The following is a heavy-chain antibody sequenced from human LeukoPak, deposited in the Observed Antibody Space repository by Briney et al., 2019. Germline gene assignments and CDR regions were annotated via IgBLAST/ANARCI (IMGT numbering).Heavy chain of an antibody. CDR1: GLTFSGYT. D-gene: IGHD5-24*01. CDR3: ARRIDGYNTSYFDY. Sequence: GGSLRLSCAASGLTFSGYTMNWVRQAPGKGLQWVSSISTSGRYIYYADSLKGRFTISRDNGKNSLYLQMNSLSAEDTALYYCARRIDGYNTSYFDYWGQGTLVTVSS. V-gene: IGHV3-21*01. J-gene: IGHJ4*02. CDR2: ISTSGRYI.